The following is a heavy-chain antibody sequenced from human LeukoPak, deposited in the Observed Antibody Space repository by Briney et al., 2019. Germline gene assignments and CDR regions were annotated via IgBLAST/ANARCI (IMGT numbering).Heavy chain of an antibody. J-gene: IGHJ6*03. Sequence: GGSLRLSCAASGFTFSSYAMCWVRQAPGKGLEWVSAISGSGGSTYYADSVRGRFTISRDNSKNTLYLQMNSLRAEDTAVYYCARGFQSRIWSSSWYDQNYYYYYMDVWGKGTTVTVSS. D-gene: IGHD6-13*01. CDR2: ISGSGGST. V-gene: IGHV3-23*01. CDR1: GFTFSSYA. CDR3: ARGFQSRIWSSSWYDQNYYYYYMDV.